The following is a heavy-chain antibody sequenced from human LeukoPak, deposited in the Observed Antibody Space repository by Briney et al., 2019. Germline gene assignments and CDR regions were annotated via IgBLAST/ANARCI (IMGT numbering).Heavy chain of an antibody. CDR2: IIPISGIA. D-gene: IGHD3-16*02. CDR3: ASSDGAYDYVWGSYRPWLN. J-gene: IGHJ4*02. V-gene: IGHV1-69*04. CDR1: GGTFSSYA. Sequence: ASVKVSCKASGGTFSSYAISWVRQAPGQGLEWMGRIIPISGIANYAQKFQGRVTITADKSTSTAYMELSSLRSEDTAVYYCASSDGAYDYVWGSYRPWLNWGQGTLVTVSS.